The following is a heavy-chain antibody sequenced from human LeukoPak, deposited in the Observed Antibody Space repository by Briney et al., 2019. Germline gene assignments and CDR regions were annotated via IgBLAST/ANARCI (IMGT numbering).Heavy chain of an antibody. D-gene: IGHD6-13*01. CDR2: ISYDGSNK. CDR3: ARATSPTSSLFDY. J-gene: IGHJ4*02. CDR1: GFTFSSYA. V-gene: IGHV3-30*04. Sequence: SGGSLRLSCAASGFTFSSYAMHWVRQAPGKGLEWVAVISYDGSNKYYADSVKGRFTISRDNSKNTLYLQMNSLRAEDTAVYYCARATSPTSSLFDYWGQGTLVTVSS.